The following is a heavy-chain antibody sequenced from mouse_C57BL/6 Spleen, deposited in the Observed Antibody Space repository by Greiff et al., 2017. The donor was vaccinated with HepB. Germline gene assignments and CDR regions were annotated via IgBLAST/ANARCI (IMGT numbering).Heavy chain of an antibody. CDR2: IDPSERYT. Sequence: QVQLQQPGAELVKPGASVQLSCKASGYTFTSYWMQWVKQRPGQGLEWSGEIDPSERYTNYNQKFKGKDTLPVDTSSSTAYMQLSSLTSEDSAVYYCARGDNFNGSSPRFAYWGQGTLVTVSA. J-gene: IGHJ3*01. CDR3: ARGDNFNGSSPRFAY. CDR1: GYTFTSYW. D-gene: IGHD1-1*01. V-gene: IGHV1-50*01.